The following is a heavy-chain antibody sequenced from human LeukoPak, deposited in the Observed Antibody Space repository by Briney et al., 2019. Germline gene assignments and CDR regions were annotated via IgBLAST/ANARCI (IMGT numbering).Heavy chain of an antibody. CDR2: IYYSGST. J-gene: IGHJ6*04. CDR1: GGSISSHY. D-gene: IGHD4-23*01. V-gene: IGHV4-59*11. CDR3: AREGLGGV. Sequence: SETLSLTCTVSGGSISSHYWSWIRQPPGKGLEWIGYIYYSGSTNYNPSLKSRVTISVDTSKNQFSLKLSSVTAADTAVCYCAREGLGGVWGKGTTVTVSS.